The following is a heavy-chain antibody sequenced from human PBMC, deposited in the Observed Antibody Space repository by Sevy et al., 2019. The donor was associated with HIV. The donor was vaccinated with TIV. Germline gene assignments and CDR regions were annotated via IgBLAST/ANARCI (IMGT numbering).Heavy chain of an antibody. CDR2: IWSDGGNK. V-gene: IGHV3-33*01. CDR3: ARAAYDFWSGYYGNFDY. D-gene: IGHD3-3*01. Sequence: GGSLRLSCAASGFTFRSYNMHWVRLAPGKGMEWVAAIWSDGGNKFYAESVKGRFTISRDNSKNTLSLQMNSLRAEDTAVYYYARAAYDFWSGYYGNFDYWGQGTLVTVSS. CDR1: GFTFRSYN. J-gene: IGHJ4*02.